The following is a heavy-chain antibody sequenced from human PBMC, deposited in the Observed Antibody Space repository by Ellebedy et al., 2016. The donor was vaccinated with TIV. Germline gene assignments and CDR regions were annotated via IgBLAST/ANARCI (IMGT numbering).Heavy chain of an antibody. D-gene: IGHD6-19*01. CDR2: INPNSGGT. CDR3: ARGNHRRAVAGTMWYYYGMDV. V-gene: IGHV1-2*04. Sequence: ASVKVSCKASGYTFTGYYMHWVRQAPGQGLEWMGWINPNSGGTNYAQKFQGWVTMTRDTSISTDYMELSRLRSDDTAVYYCARGNHRRAVAGTMWYYYGMDVWGQGTTVTVSS. J-gene: IGHJ6*02. CDR1: GYTFTGYY.